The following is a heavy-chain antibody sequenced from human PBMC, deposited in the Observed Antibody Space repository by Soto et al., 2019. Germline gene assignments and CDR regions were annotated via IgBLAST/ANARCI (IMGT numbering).Heavy chain of an antibody. V-gene: IGHV4-30-4*01. CDR1: GGSISSGDYY. CDR3: ARGKGIEYGDTKFDY. D-gene: IGHD4-17*01. Sequence: SETLSLTCTVSGGSISSGDYYWSWIRQPPGKGLEWIGYIYYSGSTYYNPSLKSRVTISVDTSKNQFSLKLSSVTAADTAVYYCARGKGIEYGDTKFDYWGQGTLVTVSS. J-gene: IGHJ4*02. CDR2: IYYSGST.